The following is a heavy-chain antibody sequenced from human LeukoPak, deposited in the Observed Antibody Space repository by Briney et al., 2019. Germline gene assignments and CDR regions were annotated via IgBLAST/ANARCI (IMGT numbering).Heavy chain of an antibody. J-gene: IGHJ4*02. Sequence: VASVKVSCKASGYTFTAYFMHWVRQAPGQGLEWMGWINPNSGDTNYAQKFQGRVTMTRDTSISTAYMDLSRLTSDDTAVYYCARVSPQQQMEDFWGQGTLVTVSS. CDR3: ARVSPQQQMEDF. V-gene: IGHV1-2*02. CDR1: GYTFTAYF. CDR2: INPNSGDT. D-gene: IGHD6-13*01.